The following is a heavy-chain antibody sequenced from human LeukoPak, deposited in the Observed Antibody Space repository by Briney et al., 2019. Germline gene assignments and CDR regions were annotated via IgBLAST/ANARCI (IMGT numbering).Heavy chain of an antibody. V-gene: IGHV3-21*01. CDR1: GFTFSSYS. J-gene: IGHJ4*02. D-gene: IGHD1-7*01. CDR2: ISSSSSYI. Sequence: PGGSLRLSCAASGFTFSSYSMNWVRQAPGKGLEWVSSISSSSSYIYYADSVKGRFTISRDNAKNSLYLQMNSLRAEDTAVYYCARDLTGTTEEDYWGQGTLVTVSS. CDR3: ARDLTGTTEEDY.